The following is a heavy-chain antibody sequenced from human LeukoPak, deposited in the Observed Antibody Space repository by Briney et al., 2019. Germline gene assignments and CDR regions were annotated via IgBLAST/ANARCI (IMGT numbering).Heavy chain of an antibody. CDR2: ISSSSSYT. D-gene: IGHD2-2*01. CDR3: ARKPAAAHLDY. V-gene: IGHV3-11*03. CDR1: GFTSSDYY. Sequence: GGSLRLSCAASGFTSSDYYMSWIRQAPGKGLEWVSYISSSSSYTNYADSVKGRFTISRDNAKNSLYLQMNSLRAEDTAVYYCARKPAAAHLDYWGQGTLVTVSS. J-gene: IGHJ4*02.